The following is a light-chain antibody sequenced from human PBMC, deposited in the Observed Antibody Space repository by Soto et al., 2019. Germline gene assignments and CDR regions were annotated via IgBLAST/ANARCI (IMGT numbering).Light chain of an antibody. CDR2: DAS. V-gene: IGKV3-15*01. CDR3: QQYNNWPLT. Sequence: EIVMTQSPGTLSVSPGERATLSCRASQSVASNLAWYQQKPGQAPRLLIYDASTRATGIPARFSGSGSGTEFTLTISSLQSGDFAVYYCQQYNNWPLTFGGGTKVEIK. J-gene: IGKJ4*01. CDR1: QSVASN.